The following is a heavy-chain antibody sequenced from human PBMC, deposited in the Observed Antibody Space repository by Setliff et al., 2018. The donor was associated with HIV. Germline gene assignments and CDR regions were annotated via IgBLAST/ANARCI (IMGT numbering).Heavy chain of an antibody. CDR3: ARVFPPIRGAPFGTPPGAFDI. D-gene: IGHD2-15*01. CDR2: VYTSGST. Sequence: PSETLSLTCSVSGGSMSTYYWSRIRQPAGKRLAWIGRVYTSGSTIYNPSLRSRVTMSVDTSKSQFSLKLNSVAAADTAVYYCARVFPPIRGAPFGTPPGAFDIWGQGTMVTVSS. V-gene: IGHV4-4*07. J-gene: IGHJ3*02. CDR1: GGSMSTYY.